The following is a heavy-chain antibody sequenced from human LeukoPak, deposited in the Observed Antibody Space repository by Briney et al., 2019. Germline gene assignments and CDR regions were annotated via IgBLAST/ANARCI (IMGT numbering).Heavy chain of an antibody. Sequence: GGCLRLSCAASGFTVSSNYMSWVRQAPGKGLEWVSVIYSGGSTYYADSVKGRFTISRDNSKNTLYLQMNSLRAEDTAVYYCARDGGRGYSYVNNWFDPWGQGTLVTVSS. CDR3: ARDGGRGYSYVNNWFDP. D-gene: IGHD5-18*01. CDR2: IYSGGST. J-gene: IGHJ5*02. V-gene: IGHV3-53*01. CDR1: GFTVSSNY.